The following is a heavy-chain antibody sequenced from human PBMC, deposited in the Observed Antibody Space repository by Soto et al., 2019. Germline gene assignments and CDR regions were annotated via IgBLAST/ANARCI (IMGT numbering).Heavy chain of an antibody. CDR3: MTHAVIYSRGH. D-gene: IGHD6-25*01. Sequence: GGSLRLSCAASGFTFSNDWMNWVRQAPGKGLEWVARIKTVTDGGTTDYAAPVKGRFFISRDDSKSTLYLQMNSLKTEDTAIYYCMTHAVIYSRGHWGQGTLVTFSS. V-gene: IGHV3-15*01. CDR2: IKTVTDGGTT. CDR1: GFTFSNDW. J-gene: IGHJ4*02.